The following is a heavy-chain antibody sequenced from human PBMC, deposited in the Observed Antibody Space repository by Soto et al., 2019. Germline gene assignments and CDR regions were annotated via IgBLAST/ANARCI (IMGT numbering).Heavy chain of an antibody. CDR3: LRVPGASASGTSAY. D-gene: IGHD3-3*01. V-gene: IGHV3-74*01. CDR1: GFVFKIYY. J-gene: IGHJ4*02. Sequence: GGSLRLSCAASGFVFKIYYMHWVRHVPGKGPEWVSRITDDGTNTTYADSMKDRFTISRDNAKDTLYLQLDNLRRDDTGIYYCLRVPGASASGTSAYWGRGTQVTVS. CDR2: ITDDGTNT.